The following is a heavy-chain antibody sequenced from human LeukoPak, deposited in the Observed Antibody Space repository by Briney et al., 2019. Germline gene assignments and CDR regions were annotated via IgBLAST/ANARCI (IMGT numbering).Heavy chain of an antibody. J-gene: IGHJ4*02. V-gene: IGHV4-34*01. CDR2: INHSGST. CDR3: ARVAWNFDY. D-gene: IGHD1-1*01. Sequence: PETLSLTCAVYGGSFSGYYWSWIRQPPGKGLEWIGEINHSGSTNYNPSLKSRVTISVDTSKNQFSLKLSSVTAADTAVYYCARVAWNFDYWGQGTLVTVSS. CDR1: GGSFSGYY.